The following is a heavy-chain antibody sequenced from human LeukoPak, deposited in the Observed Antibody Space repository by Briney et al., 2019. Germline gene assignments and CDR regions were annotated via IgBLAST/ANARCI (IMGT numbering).Heavy chain of an antibody. CDR3: ARDLLQWQTNNWLAP. CDR2: TSAYNGDT. D-gene: IGHD6-19*01. CDR1: GYRFTNYG. V-gene: IGHV1-18*01. Sequence: ASVKVSCKTSGYRFTNYGVNWVRQAPGHGLEWMGWTSAYNGDTKYGQKFQGRLTMTTDTSTSTAYMDVRSLRSEDTAVYYCARDLLQWQTNNWLAPWGQGTLVTVSS. J-gene: IGHJ5*02.